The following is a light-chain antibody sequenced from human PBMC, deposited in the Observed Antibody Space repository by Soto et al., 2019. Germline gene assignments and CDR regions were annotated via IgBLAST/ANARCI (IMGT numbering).Light chain of an antibody. Sequence: SVLTQPPSASGTPGQRVTISCSGNSSNIGSNTVNWYQHLPGTAPKLLLYSNNQRPSGVPDRFSGSKSGTSASLAISGLQSEDEADYYCAAWDDRLNGNVFGTGTKVTVL. V-gene: IGLV1-44*01. CDR3: AAWDDRLNGNV. CDR1: SSNIGSNT. J-gene: IGLJ1*01. CDR2: SNN.